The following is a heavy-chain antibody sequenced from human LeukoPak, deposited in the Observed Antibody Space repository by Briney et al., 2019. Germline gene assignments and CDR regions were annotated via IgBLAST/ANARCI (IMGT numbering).Heavy chain of an antibody. CDR3: ARRAGNYYYYYMDV. CDR1: GGSFSGYY. Sequence: SETLSLTCAVYGGSFSGYYWSWIRQPPGKGREWIGEINHSGSTNYNPSLKSRVTISVDTSKNQSSLKLSSVTAADTAVYYCARRAGNYYYYYMDVWGKGTTVTVSS. J-gene: IGHJ6*03. D-gene: IGHD6-19*01. CDR2: INHSGST. V-gene: IGHV4-34*01.